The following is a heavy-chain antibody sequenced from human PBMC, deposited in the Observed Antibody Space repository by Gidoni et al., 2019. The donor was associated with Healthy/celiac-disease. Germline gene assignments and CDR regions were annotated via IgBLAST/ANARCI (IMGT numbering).Heavy chain of an antibody. CDR1: DYTFTSYG. CDR2: ISAYNGNT. Sequence: QVQLVQSGAEVKKPGASVKVSCKASDYTFTSYGISWVRQAPGQGLEWMGWISAYNGNTNYAQKLQGRVTMTTDTSTSTAYMELRSLRSDDTAVYYCARDRRNYDFWSGYYRAGFDYWGQGTLVTVSS. CDR3: ARDRRNYDFWSGYYRAGFDY. V-gene: IGHV1-18*01. J-gene: IGHJ4*02. D-gene: IGHD3-3*01.